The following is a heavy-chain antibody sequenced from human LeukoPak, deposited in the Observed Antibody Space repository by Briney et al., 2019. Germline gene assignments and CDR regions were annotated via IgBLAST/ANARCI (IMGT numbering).Heavy chain of an antibody. CDR1: GFTFSSYW. CDR2: IKQDGSEK. J-gene: IGHJ4*02. D-gene: IGHD5-12*01. V-gene: IGHV3-7*01. CDR3: ARDSSGYDPWSSFDY. Sequence: GGSLRLSCAASGFTFSSYWMSWVRQAPGKGLEWVANIKQDGSEKYYVDSVKGRFTISRDNAKNSLYLQMNSLRAEDTAVYYCARDSSGYDPWSSFDYWGQGTLVTVSS.